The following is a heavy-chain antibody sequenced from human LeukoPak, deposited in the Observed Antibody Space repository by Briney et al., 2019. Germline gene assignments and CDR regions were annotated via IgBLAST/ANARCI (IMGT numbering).Heavy chain of an antibody. V-gene: IGHV3-7*03. J-gene: IGHJ4*02. CDR2: IKQDGSEK. CDR1: GFTFSSYW. D-gene: IGHD1-14*01. CDR3: ARATTEGFDY. Sequence: GGSLRLSCAASGFTFSSYWMSWVRQAPGKGLEWVANIKQDGSEKYYVDSVKGRFTISRDNAKNTLYLQMNSLRADDTALYYCARATTEGFDYWGQGTLVTVSS.